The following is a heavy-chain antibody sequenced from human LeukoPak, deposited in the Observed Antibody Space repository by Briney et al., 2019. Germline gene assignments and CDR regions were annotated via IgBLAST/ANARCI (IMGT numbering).Heavy chain of an antibody. V-gene: IGHV3-48*03. CDR2: ISSSGSTI. CDR1: GFTFSSYE. CDR3: AKAPVTTCSGAYCSSFDC. J-gene: IGHJ4*02. D-gene: IGHD2-15*01. Sequence: PGGSLRLSCAASGFTFSSYEMNWVRQAPGKGLEGVSYISSSGSTIYYADSVKGRFTISRDNAKNTLYLQMNSLRAADAAVYYYAKAPVTTCSGAYCSSFDCWSQGTLVTVSS.